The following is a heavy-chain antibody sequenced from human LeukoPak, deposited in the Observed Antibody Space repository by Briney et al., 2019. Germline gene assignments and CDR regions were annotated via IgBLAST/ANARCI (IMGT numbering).Heavy chain of an antibody. Sequence: ASVKVSCKASGYTFTSYGISWVRQAPGQGLEWMGWISAYNGNTNYAQKLQGRVTMTTDTSTSTAYMELRSLRSDDTAVCYCARDYSYFDWLLDAFDIWGQGTMVTVSS. J-gene: IGHJ3*02. CDR2: ISAYNGNT. D-gene: IGHD3-9*01. CDR1: GYTFTSYG. CDR3: ARDYSYFDWLLDAFDI. V-gene: IGHV1-18*01.